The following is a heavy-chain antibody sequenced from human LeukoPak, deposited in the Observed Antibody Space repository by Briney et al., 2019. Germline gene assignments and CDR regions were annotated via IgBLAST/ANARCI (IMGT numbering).Heavy chain of an antibody. V-gene: IGHV4-39*07. CDR3: ARVLLDRYFDY. D-gene: IGHD1-1*01. CDR1: GGSISSSSYY. J-gene: IGHJ4*02. CDR2: IYYSGST. Sequence: PSETLSLTCTVSGGSISSSSYYWGWIRQPPGKGLEWIGSIYYSGSTYYNPSLKSRVTISVDTSKNQFSLKLSSVTAADTAVYYCARVLLDRYFDYWGQGTLVTVSS.